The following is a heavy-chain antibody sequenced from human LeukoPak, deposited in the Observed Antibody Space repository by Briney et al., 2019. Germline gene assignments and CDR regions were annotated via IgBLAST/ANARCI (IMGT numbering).Heavy chain of an antibody. CDR3: ARVSFKWELLSPLGY. CDR1: GFTFSDYY. CDR2: ISSSGRTI. Sequence: PGGSLRLSCAASGFTFSDYYMSWIRQAPGKGLEWVSYISSSGRTIYYADSVKGRFTISRDNAKNSLYLQMNSLRAEDTAVYYCARVSFKWELLSPLGYWGQGTLVTVSS. J-gene: IGHJ4*02. D-gene: IGHD1-26*01. V-gene: IGHV3-11*01.